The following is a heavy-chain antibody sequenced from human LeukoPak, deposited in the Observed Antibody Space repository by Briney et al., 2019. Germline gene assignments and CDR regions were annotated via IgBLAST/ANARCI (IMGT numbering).Heavy chain of an antibody. Sequence: GGSLRLSCAASGFTFSDYYMSWIRRAPGKGLEWVSYISSSGSTIYYADSVKGRFTISRDNAKNSLYLQMNSLRAEDTAVYYCAKAMVRGVISSPDYWGQGTLVTVSS. CDR3: AKAMVRGVISSPDY. V-gene: IGHV3-11*01. J-gene: IGHJ4*02. CDR2: ISSSGSTI. D-gene: IGHD3-10*01. CDR1: GFTFSDYY.